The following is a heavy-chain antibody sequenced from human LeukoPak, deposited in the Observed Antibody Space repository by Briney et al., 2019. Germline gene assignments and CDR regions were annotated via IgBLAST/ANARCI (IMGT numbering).Heavy chain of an antibody. J-gene: IGHJ4*02. CDR2: GFHTGRT. V-gene: IGHV4-59*11. CDR3: ARDGSGYFDY. D-gene: IGHD3-3*01. CDR1: GASIRSHF. Sequence: ETLSLTCTVSGASIRSHFWTWIRQSPGKGLEWIGYGFHTGRTNYSPSLKSRVTISVDTSKNQFSLKLSSVTAADSAVYYCARDGSGYFDYWGQGTLVTVSS.